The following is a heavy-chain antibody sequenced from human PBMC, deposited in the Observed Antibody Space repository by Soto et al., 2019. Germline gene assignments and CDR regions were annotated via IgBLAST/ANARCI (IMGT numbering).Heavy chain of an antibody. V-gene: IGHV4-39*01. Sequence: PDTPSLTCTVSGDSITSSSHYWGWIRQPPGKGLECIANIYYDGNTYYNPSLKSRVAISLDTSKNQFSLRLNSVTAADTAAYYSVRSCLQPRVFVYPFASWGQGTLVIVSS. CDR2: IYYDGNT. J-gene: IGHJ4*02. D-gene: IGHD2-8*01. CDR1: GDSITSSSHY. CDR3: VRSCLQPRVFVYPFAS.